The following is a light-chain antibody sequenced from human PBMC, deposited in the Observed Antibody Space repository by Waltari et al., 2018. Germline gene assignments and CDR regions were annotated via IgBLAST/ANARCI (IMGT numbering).Light chain of an antibody. J-gene: IGLJ2*01. V-gene: IGLV2-14*03. Sequence: SALTQPDSVSGSPGQSITISCSGIRSDRGGYNYVSWYQQHPGEAPKLIIYDVTNRPSGVSDRFSGSKSGSSASLTISGLQPDDEADYYCSSFTSSTTGIFGGGTKLTVL. CDR2: DVT. CDR3: SSFTSSTTGI. CDR1: RSDRGGYNY.